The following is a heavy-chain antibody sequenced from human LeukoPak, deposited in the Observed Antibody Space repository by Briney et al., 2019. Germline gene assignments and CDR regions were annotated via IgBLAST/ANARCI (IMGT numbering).Heavy chain of an antibody. Sequence: GASVKVPCKASGYTFNIYGISWARQAPGQGLEWMGWISAYNGDTHYAQRFQGRVTLTIDTSTSTAYMELGNLRSDDTAIYYCARDPSNTSGWYIYFDSWGQGTLVTVSS. J-gene: IGHJ4*02. CDR1: GYTFNIYG. CDR2: ISAYNGDT. V-gene: IGHV1-18*01. CDR3: ARDPSNTSGWYIYFDS. D-gene: IGHD6-19*01.